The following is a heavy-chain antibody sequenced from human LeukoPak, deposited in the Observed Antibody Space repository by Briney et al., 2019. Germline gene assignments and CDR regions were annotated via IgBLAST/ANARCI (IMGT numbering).Heavy chain of an antibody. CDR2: ISGSGGST. J-gene: IGHJ4*02. Sequence: GGSLRLSCAASGFTFSSYAMSWVRQAPGKGLEWVSVISGSGGSTYYADSVKGRLTISRDNSKNTLYLQMNSLRAEDTAVYYCASHRDYGDYGALDYWGQGTLVTVSS. D-gene: IGHD4-17*01. V-gene: IGHV3-23*01. CDR1: GFTFSSYA. CDR3: ASHRDYGDYGALDY.